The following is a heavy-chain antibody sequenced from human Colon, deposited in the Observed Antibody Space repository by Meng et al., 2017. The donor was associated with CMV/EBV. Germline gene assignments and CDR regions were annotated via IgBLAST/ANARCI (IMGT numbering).Heavy chain of an antibody. J-gene: IGHJ4*02. Sequence: GESLKISCAASGFTFSSYGMHWVRQAPGKGLEWVAVIWYDGSNKYYADSVKGRFTISRDNSKNTLYLQMNSLRAEDTAVYCCAIRVSQWLIRIDSWGQGTLVTVSS. CDR3: AIRVSQWLIRIDS. CDR2: IWYDGSNK. D-gene: IGHD6-19*01. CDR1: GFTFSSYG. V-gene: IGHV3-33*01.